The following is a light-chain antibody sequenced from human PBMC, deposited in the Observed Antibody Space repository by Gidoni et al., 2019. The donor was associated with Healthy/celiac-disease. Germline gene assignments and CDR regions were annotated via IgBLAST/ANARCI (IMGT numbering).Light chain of an antibody. J-gene: IGKJ1*01. CDR3: QQRSKWPWT. Sequence: EIVLTQSPATLSLSPGERATLSCRASQSVSSYLAWYQQKPGQAPRHRLYDAHNRATGIPARLSGSGSGTHFTLTISSLGPEDFAVYYWQQRSKWPWTFGQGTKLKIK. CDR1: QSVSSY. V-gene: IGKV3-11*01. CDR2: DAH.